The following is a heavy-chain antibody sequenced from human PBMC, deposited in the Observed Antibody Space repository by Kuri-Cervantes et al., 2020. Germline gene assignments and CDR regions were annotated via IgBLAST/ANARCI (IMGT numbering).Heavy chain of an antibody. CDR3: AREIFGGTSGVRYYYYGMDV. J-gene: IGHJ6*02. CDR1: GGSISSSSYY. V-gene: IGHV4-39*07. Sequence: GSLRLSCTISGGSISSSSYYWGWIRQPPGKGLEWIGSIYYSGSTYYNPSLKSRVTISVDRSKNQFSLKLSSVTAADTAVYYCAREIFGGTSGVRYYYYGMDVWGQGTTVTVSS. CDR2: IYYSGST. D-gene: IGHD3-3*01.